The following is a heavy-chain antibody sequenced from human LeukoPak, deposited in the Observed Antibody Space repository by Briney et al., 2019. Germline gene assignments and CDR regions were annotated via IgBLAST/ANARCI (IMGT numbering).Heavy chain of an antibody. CDR1: GFSFNGDW. J-gene: IGHJ4*02. Sequence: GGSLRLSRVASGFSFNGDWMNWVRQAPGKGLGGVANIKPDGREKDYVDAVKGRFTISRDNVDKSLFLQMNSLRAEDTAVYYCVRDGPAFLDFDYWGQGTLVTVSS. CDR2: IKPDGREK. V-gene: IGHV3-7*01. CDR3: VRDGPAFLDFDY. D-gene: IGHD2-2*01.